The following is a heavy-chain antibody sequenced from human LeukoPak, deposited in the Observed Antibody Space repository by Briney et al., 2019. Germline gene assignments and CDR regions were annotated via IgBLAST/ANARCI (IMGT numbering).Heavy chain of an antibody. CDR3: ARGPALMVLL. J-gene: IGHJ4*02. D-gene: IGHD6-13*01. V-gene: IGHV4-59*01. Sequence: SETLSLTCSVSGGSMSSDYWSWIRQPPGKGLEWIGYIYYSGSTNYNPSLKSRVTISVDTSKNQFSLKLSSVTAADTAVYYCARGPALMVLLWGQGTLVTVSS. CDR2: IYYSGST. CDR1: GGSMSSDY.